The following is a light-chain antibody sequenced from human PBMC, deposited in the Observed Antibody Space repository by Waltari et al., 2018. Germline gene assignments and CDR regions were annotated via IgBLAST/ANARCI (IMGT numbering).Light chain of an antibody. V-gene: IGLV2-14*03. CDR1: SSDVGGYNS. CDR2: DVS. CDR3: SSQSSDNVVL. Sequence: QSALTQPASVSGSPGQSIPTSCTGTSSDVGGYNSVSWYQDHPGQAPKVIIYDVSDRPSGISERFSGSKSGNTASLTISGLQAEDEADYYCSSQSSDNVVLFGGGTKLTVL. J-gene: IGLJ2*01.